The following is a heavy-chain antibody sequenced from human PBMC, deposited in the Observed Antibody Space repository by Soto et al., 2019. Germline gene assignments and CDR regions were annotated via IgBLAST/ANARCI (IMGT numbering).Heavy chain of an antibody. V-gene: IGHV1-69*08. CDR3: ARDGNCSGGDCYDTYNWFDP. Sequence: QVQLVQSGAEVKKPGSSVKVSCKASGGTFSTYTVTWVRQAPGQGLEWMGRIIPILEIANYAQKFQGRVTITADKSTTTAYMELSSLRSEDTAVYYCARDGNCSGGDCYDTYNWFDPWGQGTLVTVSS. D-gene: IGHD2-21*01. J-gene: IGHJ5*02. CDR2: IIPILEIA. CDR1: GGTFSTYT.